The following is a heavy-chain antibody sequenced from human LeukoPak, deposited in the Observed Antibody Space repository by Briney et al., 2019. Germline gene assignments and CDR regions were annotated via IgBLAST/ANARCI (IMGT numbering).Heavy chain of an antibody. CDR1: GGSVSGYY. D-gene: IGHD3-22*01. J-gene: IGHJ4*02. V-gene: IGHV4-59*02. CDR2: IYYRGST. Sequence: SGTLSLTCTVSGGSVSGYYWSWIRQPPGKGLEWIGYIYYRGSTDYNPSLKSRVTMSIDTSNQFSLRLSSVTAADTAVYYCARVGDSSGYSVFDSWGQGTPVTVSS. CDR3: ARVGDSSGYSVFDS.